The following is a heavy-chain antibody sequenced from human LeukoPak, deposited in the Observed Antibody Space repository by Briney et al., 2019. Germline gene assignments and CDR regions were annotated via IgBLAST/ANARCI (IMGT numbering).Heavy chain of an antibody. V-gene: IGHV3-21*01. Sequence: GGSLRLSCAASGFTFSSYSMNWVRQAPGKGLERVSSISSSSSYIYYADSVKGRFTISRDNAKNSLYLQMNSLRAEDTAVYYCATLRSKIAVAGTSAFDIWGQGTMVTVSS. J-gene: IGHJ3*02. CDR2: ISSSSSYI. CDR3: ATLRSKIAVAGTSAFDI. D-gene: IGHD6-19*01. CDR1: GFTFSSYS.